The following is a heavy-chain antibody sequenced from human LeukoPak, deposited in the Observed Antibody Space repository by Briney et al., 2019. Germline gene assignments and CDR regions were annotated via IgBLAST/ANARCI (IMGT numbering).Heavy chain of an antibody. Sequence: PSQTLSLTCTLSGASISTYYWSSIRQPAGKGLGLIGYIYYSGSTNYNPSLKSRVTISVDTSKNQCSLKLSSVTAADTAVYYCSGRNYYDSSGYFSNMDVWGKGTTVTV. CDR2: IYYSGST. CDR3: SGRNYYDSSGYFSNMDV. V-gene: IGHV4-59*01. D-gene: IGHD3-22*01. J-gene: IGHJ6*03. CDR1: GASISTYY.